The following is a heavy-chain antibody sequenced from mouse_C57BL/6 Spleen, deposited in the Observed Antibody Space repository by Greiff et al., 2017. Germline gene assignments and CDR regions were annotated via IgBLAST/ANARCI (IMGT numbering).Heavy chain of an antibody. Sequence: QVQLQQSGPELVKPGASVKISCKASGYAFSSSWMNWVKQRPGKGLEWIGRIYPGDGDTNYNGKFKGKATLTADKSSSTAYMQLSSLTSEDSAVYFCARGGLEDYAMDYWGQGTSVTVSS. CDR1: GYAFSSSW. CDR3: ARGGLEDYAMDY. D-gene: IGHD2-13*01. CDR2: IYPGDGDT. J-gene: IGHJ4*01. V-gene: IGHV1-82*01.